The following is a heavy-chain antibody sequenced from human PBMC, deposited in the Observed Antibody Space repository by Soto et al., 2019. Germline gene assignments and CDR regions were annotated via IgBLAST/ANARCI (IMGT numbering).Heavy chain of an antibody. J-gene: IGHJ6*02. D-gene: IGHD6-19*01. CDR2: ISGSGGST. Sequence: GGSLRLSCAASGFTFSSYAMSWVRQAPGKGLEWVSAISGSGGSTYYADSVKGRFTISRDNSKNTLYLQMNSLRAEDTAVYYCAKGVAGTGYYYGMDVWGQGTTVTVSS. CDR3: AKGVAGTGYYYGMDV. CDR1: GFTFSSYA. V-gene: IGHV3-23*01.